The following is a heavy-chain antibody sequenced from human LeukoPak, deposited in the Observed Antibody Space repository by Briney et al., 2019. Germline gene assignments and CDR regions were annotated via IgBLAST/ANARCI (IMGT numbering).Heavy chain of an antibody. D-gene: IGHD2-21*02. CDR2: IKQDGSEK. Sequence: GGSLRLSCAASGFTFSSYWMSCVRQAPGKGLEWVANIKQDGSEKYYVDSEKGRFTISRDNAKNSLYLQMNSLRAEDTAVYYCARDHLNCGGDCYSDYWGQGTLVTVSS. V-gene: IGHV3-7*01. CDR3: ARDHLNCGGDCYSDY. J-gene: IGHJ4*02. CDR1: GFTFSSYW.